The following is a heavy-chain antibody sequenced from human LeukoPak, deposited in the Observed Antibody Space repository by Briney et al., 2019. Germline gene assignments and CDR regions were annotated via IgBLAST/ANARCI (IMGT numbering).Heavy chain of an antibody. Sequence: ASVTVSCKASGYTFTSYYMHWVRQAPGQGLEWMGIINPSGGSTSYAQKFQGRVTMTRDTSTSTVYMELSSLRSEDTAVYYCARERQQQGEDYWGQGTLVTVSS. CDR2: INPSGGST. CDR3: ARERQQQGEDY. CDR1: GYTFTSYY. J-gene: IGHJ4*02. D-gene: IGHD3-16*01. V-gene: IGHV1-46*01.